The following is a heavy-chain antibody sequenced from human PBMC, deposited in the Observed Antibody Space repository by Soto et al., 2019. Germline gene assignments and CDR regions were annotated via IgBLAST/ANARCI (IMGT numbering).Heavy chain of an antibody. CDR2: IYYSGRS. V-gene: IGHV4-31*03. CDR3: AMAPGY. J-gene: IGHJ4*02. Sequence: QVQLQESGPGLVKPSQTLSLTCTVSGGSISSGGYYWSWIRQHPGKGLEWIGYIYYSGRSYYKPSLKSRVTLLVDSPKNRFSLQLSCVTAADRAVYYCAMAPGYWGQGSLVTVSS. CDR1: GGSISSGGYY.